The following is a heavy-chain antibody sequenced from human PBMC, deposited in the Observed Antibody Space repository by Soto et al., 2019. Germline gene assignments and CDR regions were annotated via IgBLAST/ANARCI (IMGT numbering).Heavy chain of an antibody. CDR2: ISYDGSNK. J-gene: IGHJ4*02. Sequence: PVGSRRLSCAASGFTFSSYGMHWVRQAPGKGLEWVAVISYDGSNKYYADSVKGRFTISRDNSKNTLYLQMNSLRAEDTAVYYCAKALPDGYSQTFDYWGQGTLVTVSS. D-gene: IGHD4-4*01. V-gene: IGHV3-30*18. CDR1: GFTFSSYG. CDR3: AKALPDGYSQTFDY.